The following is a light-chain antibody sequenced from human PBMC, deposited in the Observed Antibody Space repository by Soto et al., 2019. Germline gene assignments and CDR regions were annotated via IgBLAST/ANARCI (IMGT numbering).Light chain of an antibody. J-gene: IGKJ1*01. Sequence: WYQQKPGQAPRLLIYGASTRATGIPARFSGSGSGTEFTLTISSLQSEDFAVYYCQQYNNWPPWTFGQGTKVEIK. V-gene: IGKV3-15*01. CDR3: QQYNNWPPWT. CDR2: GAS.